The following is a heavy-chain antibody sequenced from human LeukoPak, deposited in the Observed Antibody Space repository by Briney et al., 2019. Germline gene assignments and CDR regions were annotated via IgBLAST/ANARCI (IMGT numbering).Heavy chain of an antibody. V-gene: IGHV4-39*01. CDR2: MYYSGST. CDR3: ARHFDRDGYKSNAFDI. D-gene: IGHD5-24*01. J-gene: IGHJ3*02. Sequence: PSETLSLTCTVSGGSFSSSRHYWGWVRQPPGKGLEGIGSMYYSGSTYYNASLRSRVTISVDTSRDQFSLKLSSVTAADTAVYYCARHFDRDGYKSNAFDIWGQGTMVTVSS. CDR1: GGSFSSSRHY.